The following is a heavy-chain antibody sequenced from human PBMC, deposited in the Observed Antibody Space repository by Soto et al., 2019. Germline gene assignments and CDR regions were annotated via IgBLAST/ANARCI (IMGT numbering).Heavy chain of an antibody. Sequence: GGSLRLSCAASGFTFSSYWMHWVRQAPGKGLVWVSRINSDGSSTSYADSVKGRFTISRDNAKNTLYLQMNSLRAEDTAVYYCARGAPTVLRFLEWLSGPFDYWGQGTLVTVSS. J-gene: IGHJ4*02. D-gene: IGHD3-3*01. CDR3: ARGAPTVLRFLEWLSGPFDY. V-gene: IGHV3-74*01. CDR1: GFTFSSYW. CDR2: INSDGSST.